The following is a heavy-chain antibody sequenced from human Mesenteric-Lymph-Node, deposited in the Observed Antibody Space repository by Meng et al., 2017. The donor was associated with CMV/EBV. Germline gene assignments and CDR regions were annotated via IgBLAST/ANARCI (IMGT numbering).Heavy chain of an antibody. Sequence: GESLKISCAASGFTFSSYAIHWVHQAPGRGLEWVAVVSYDGRSTKYTDSVKGRFTLSRDNSKNTLFLQMNSLRAEDTAVYYCARDDRGPAANSNWGQGTLVTVSS. V-gene: IGHV3-30*14. CDR3: ARDDRGPAANSN. CDR1: GFTFSSYA. D-gene: IGHD2-2*01. CDR2: VSYDGRST. J-gene: IGHJ4*02.